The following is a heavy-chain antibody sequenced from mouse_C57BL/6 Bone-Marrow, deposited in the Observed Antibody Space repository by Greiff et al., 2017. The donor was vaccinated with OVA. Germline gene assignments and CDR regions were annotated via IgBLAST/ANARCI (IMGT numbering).Heavy chain of an antibody. J-gene: IGHJ3*01. CDR1: GFTFSSYG. Sequence: EVQVVESGGDLVKPGGSLKLSCAASGFTFSSYGMSWVRQTPDKRLEWVATISSGGSYTYYPDSVKGRFTISRDNAKNTLYLQMSSLKSEDTAMYYCARDYYGSSEAYWGQGTLVTVSA. CDR3: ARDYYGSSEAY. D-gene: IGHD1-1*01. CDR2: ISSGGSYT. V-gene: IGHV5-6*01.